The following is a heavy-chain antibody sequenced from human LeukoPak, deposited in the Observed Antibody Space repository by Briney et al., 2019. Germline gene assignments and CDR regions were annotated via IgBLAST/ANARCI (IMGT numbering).Heavy chain of an antibody. V-gene: IGHV3-21*01. CDR3: AREHVTALAFDI. J-gene: IGHJ3*02. Sequence: PGGSLRLSCAASGFTVSYNYMSWVRQAPGKGLEWVSSISSSSSYIYYADSVKGRFTISRDNAKNSLYLQMNSLRAEDTAVYYCAREHVTALAFDIWGQGTMVTVSS. CDR1: GFTVSYNY. CDR2: ISSSSSYI.